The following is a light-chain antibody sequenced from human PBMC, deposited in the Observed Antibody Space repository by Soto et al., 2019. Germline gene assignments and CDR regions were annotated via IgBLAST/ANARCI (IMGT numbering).Light chain of an antibody. CDR3: QSYDSSLRGSLV. V-gene: IGLV1-40*01. J-gene: IGLJ2*01. Sequence: QSVLTQPPSVSGAPGQRVTISCTGSSSNIGAGFDVHWYQHLPGAAPKLLIYDNTNRPSGVPDRFSASKSGTSASLAITGLQSEDEADYYCQSYDSSLRGSLVFGGGTKLTVL. CDR2: DNT. CDR1: SSNIGAGFD.